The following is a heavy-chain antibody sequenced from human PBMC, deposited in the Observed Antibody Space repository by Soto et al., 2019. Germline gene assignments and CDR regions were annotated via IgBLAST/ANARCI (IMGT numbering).Heavy chain of an antibody. V-gene: IGHV3-15*01. D-gene: IGHD2-2*03. Sequence: EVQLVESGGGLVKPGGSLRLSCAASGFTFSNAWMSWVRQAPGKGLEWVGRIKSKSDGGTTDYAAPVKGRFTISRDNSQNTLYLQMNSLETEDTDVYYCTTDPVGCFDYWGQGTLVTVSS. CDR1: GFTFSNAW. CDR3: TTDPVGCFDY. J-gene: IGHJ4*02. CDR2: IKSKSDGGTT.